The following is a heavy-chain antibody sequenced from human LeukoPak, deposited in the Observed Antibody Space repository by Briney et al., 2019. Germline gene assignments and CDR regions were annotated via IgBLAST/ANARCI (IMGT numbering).Heavy chain of an antibody. CDR1: GYTFTGYY. Sequence: ASVKVSCKASGYTFTGYYMHWVRQAPGQGLEWMGWINPNSGGTNFAQNLQGRVTMTRDTSISTAYMELSRLRSDDTAVYYCARDQGGYYSSSWVFDYWGQGTLVTVSS. D-gene: IGHD6-13*01. CDR2: INPNSGGT. V-gene: IGHV1-2*02. CDR3: ARDQGGYYSSSWVFDY. J-gene: IGHJ4*02.